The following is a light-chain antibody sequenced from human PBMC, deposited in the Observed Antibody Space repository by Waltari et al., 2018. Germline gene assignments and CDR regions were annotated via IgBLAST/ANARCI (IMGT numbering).Light chain of an antibody. CDR3: QNHERLPAT. J-gene: IGKJ1*01. CDR1: QNVGTY. CDR2: LAS. Sequence: EIVLTQSPGTLSLSPGERATLSCRASQNVGTYLAWYQQKPGQAPRLLIYLASSRATGIPDRFSGSGSGTDFSLTISRLEPEDFAVYYCQNHERLPATFGQGTNVEIK. V-gene: IGKV3-20*01.